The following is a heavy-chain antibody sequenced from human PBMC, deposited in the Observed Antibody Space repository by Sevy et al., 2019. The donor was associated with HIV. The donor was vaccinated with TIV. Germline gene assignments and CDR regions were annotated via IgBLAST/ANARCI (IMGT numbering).Heavy chain of an antibody. D-gene: IGHD3-22*01. J-gene: IGHJ4*02. Sequence: ASVKVSCKNSGYTFINYPLNWVRQAPGQGLEWMGCIRTYNGEKRYAQKFQGRATMTTDTSTSTAYMELRSLRSDDTAVYYCARDSDGRGHYYFDYFDSWGQGTLVTVSS. CDR1: GYTFINYP. V-gene: IGHV1-18*01. CDR3: ARDSDGRGHYYFDYFDS. CDR2: IRTYNGEK.